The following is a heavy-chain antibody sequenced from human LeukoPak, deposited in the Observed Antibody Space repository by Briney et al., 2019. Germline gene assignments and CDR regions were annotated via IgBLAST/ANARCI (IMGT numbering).Heavy chain of an antibody. D-gene: IGHD1-26*01. CDR3: ARVKYSGSYYGVDY. J-gene: IGHJ4*02. CDR1: GDSISSADYY. CDR2: IYYSGST. Sequence: SETLSLTCTVSGDSISSADYYWSWIRQPQGKGLEWIGYIYYSGSTYYNPSLKSRVIISADTSKNQFSLKLSSVTAADTAVYYCARVKYSGSYYGVDYWGQGTLVTVSS. V-gene: IGHV4-30-4*08.